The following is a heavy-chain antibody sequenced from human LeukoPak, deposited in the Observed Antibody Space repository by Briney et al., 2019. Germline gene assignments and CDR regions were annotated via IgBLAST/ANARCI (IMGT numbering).Heavy chain of an antibody. D-gene: IGHD4-23*01. J-gene: IGHJ4*02. Sequence: ASVKVSCRASGYTFTSYGISWVRQAPGQGLEWMGWISAYNGNTNYAQKLQGRVTMTTDTSTSTAYMELRSLRSDDTAVYYCARSLYGGNSVDYWGQGTLVTVSS. CDR1: GYTFTSYG. CDR2: ISAYNGNT. V-gene: IGHV1-18*01. CDR3: ARSLYGGNSVDY.